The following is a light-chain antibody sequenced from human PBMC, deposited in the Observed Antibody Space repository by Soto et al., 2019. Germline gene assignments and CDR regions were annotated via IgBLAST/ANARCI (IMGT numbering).Light chain of an antibody. CDR1: QSINTN. J-gene: IGKJ5*01. CDR2: TAS. Sequence: DIQLTQSPSSLSASVGDRVALACRASQSINTNLNWYQQKPGSPPKLLIHTASTLQSGVPSRFSGSGSGTDFTLTITTLQPKDFATYYCQQSYTTPLTFGPGTRLEIK. CDR3: QQSYTTPLT. V-gene: IGKV1-39*01.